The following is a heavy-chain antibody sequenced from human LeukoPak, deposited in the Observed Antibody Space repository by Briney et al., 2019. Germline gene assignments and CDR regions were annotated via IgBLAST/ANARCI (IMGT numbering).Heavy chain of an antibody. D-gene: IGHD4-17*01. V-gene: IGHV3-13*01. CDR1: GFTFSSYD. Sequence: GGSLRLSCAASGFTFSSYDMHWVRQATGKGLEWVSVIGTAGDTYYPDSVKGRFTISRDNSKNTLYLQMNSLRAEDTAVYYCAKDQRFWGQGTLVTVSS. CDR2: IGTAGDT. J-gene: IGHJ4*02. CDR3: AKDQRF.